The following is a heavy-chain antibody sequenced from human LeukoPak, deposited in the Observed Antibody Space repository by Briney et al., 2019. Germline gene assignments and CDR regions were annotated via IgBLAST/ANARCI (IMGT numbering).Heavy chain of an antibody. CDR2: IWYDGSNK. V-gene: IGHV3-33*06. Sequence: GGSLRLSCAASGFTFSSYGMHWVRQAPGKGLEWVAVIWYDGSNKYYADSVKDRFAISRDNSKNTLYLQMNSLIAEDTAVYYCAKDSHCSGGSCYSYYFDYWGQGTLVTVSS. J-gene: IGHJ4*02. D-gene: IGHD2-15*01. CDR3: AKDSHCSGGSCYSYYFDY. CDR1: GFTFSSYG.